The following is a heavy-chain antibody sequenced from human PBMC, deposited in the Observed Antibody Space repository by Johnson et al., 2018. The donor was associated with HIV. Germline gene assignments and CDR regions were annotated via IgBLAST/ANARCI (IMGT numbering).Heavy chain of an antibody. CDR2: ISSSGSTI. V-gene: IGHV3-11*04. CDR3: ARVMVQGDAFDI. D-gene: IGHD3-10*01. J-gene: IGHJ3*02. CDR1: GFTFSDYY. Sequence: QVLLVESGGGVVRPGGSLRLSCAASGFTFSDYYMSWIRQAPGKGLEWVSYISSSGSTIYYADSVKGRFTISRDNAKNSLYLQMNSLRAEDTAVYYCARVMVQGDAFDIWGQGTMVTVSS.